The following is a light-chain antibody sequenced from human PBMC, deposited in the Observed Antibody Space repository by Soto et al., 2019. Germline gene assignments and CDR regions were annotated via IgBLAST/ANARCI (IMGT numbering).Light chain of an antibody. J-gene: IGLJ1*01. Sequence: QSVLTQPPSASGSTGQSVTISCTGTSSDVGGYNYVSWYQHHPGKAPKLMIYEVSKRPSGVPDRFSGSKSGNTASLTVSGLQAEDEADYYCISYAGSNNRDVFGTGTKLTVL. CDR2: EVS. V-gene: IGLV2-8*01. CDR1: SSDVGGYNY. CDR3: ISYAGSNNRDV.